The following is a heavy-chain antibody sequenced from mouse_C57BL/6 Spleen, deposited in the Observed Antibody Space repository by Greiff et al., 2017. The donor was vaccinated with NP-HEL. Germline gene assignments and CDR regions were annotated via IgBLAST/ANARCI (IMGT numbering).Heavy chain of an antibody. CDR3: AKGYYGSSPFAY. V-gene: IGHV5-17*01. D-gene: IGHD1-1*01. CDR1: GFTFSDYG. CDR2: ISSGSSTI. Sequence: EVQLVESGGGLVKPGASLKLSCAASGFTFSDYGMHWVRQAPEKGLEWVAYISSGSSTIYYADTVKGRFTISRDNAKNTLFLQMTSLRSEDTAMYYCAKGYYGSSPFAYWGQGTLVTVSA. J-gene: IGHJ3*01.